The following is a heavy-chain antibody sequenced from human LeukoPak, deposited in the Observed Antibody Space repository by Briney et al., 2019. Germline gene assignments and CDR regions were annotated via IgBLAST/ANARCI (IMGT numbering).Heavy chain of an antibody. J-gene: IGHJ4*02. D-gene: IGHD6-13*01. V-gene: IGHV3-33*06. Sequence: PGRSLRLSCAASGFTFSTYGMPWVRQAPGKGLEWVAVIWYDGSNKYYADSVKGRFTISRDNSKNTLYLQMNSLRAEDTAVYYCANFVAAADPFDYWGQGTLVTVSS. CDR3: ANFVAAADPFDY. CDR1: GFTFSTYG. CDR2: IWYDGSNK.